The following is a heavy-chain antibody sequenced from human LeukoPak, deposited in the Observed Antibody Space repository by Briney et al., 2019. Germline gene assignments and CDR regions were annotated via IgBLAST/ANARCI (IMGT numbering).Heavy chain of an antibody. CDR2: ISSSSSTI. CDR3: ARDFDHDFWSGYSVTPSMGYFDY. D-gene: IGHD3-3*01. CDR1: GFTFSSYS. Sequence: GGSLRLSCAASGFTFSSYSMNWVRQAPGKGLEWVSYISSSSSTIYYADSVKGRFTISRDNAKNSLYLQMNSLRAEDTAVYYCARDFDHDFWSGYSVTPSMGYFDYWGQGTLVTVSS. V-gene: IGHV3-48*01. J-gene: IGHJ4*02.